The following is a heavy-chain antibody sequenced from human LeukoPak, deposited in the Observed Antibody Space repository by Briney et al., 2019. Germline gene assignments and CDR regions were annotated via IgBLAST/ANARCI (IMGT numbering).Heavy chain of an antibody. Sequence: GASVKVPCKASGGTFSSYAISWVRQAPGQGLEWMGGIIPIFGTANYAQKFQGRVTITADESTSTAYMELSSLRSEDTAVYYCARGTPWYYGMDVWGKGTTVTVSS. J-gene: IGHJ6*04. CDR3: ARGTPWYYGMDV. CDR1: GGTFSSYA. CDR2: IIPIFGTA. V-gene: IGHV1-69*13.